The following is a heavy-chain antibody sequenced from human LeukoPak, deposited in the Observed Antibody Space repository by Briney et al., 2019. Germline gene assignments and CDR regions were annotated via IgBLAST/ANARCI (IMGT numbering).Heavy chain of an antibody. J-gene: IGHJ4*02. D-gene: IGHD6-19*01. V-gene: IGHV3-30-3*01. CDR1: GFTFSSYA. CDR3: ARALSSGRLDY. CDR2: ISYDGSNK. Sequence: PGRSLRLSCAASGFTFSSYAMHWVRQAPGKGLEWGAVISYDGSNKYYADSVKGRFTISRDNSKNTLYLQMNSLRAEDTAVYYCARALSSGRLDYWGQGTLVTVSS.